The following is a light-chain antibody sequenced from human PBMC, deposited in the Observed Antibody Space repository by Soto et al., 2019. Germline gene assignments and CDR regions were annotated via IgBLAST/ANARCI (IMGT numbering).Light chain of an antibody. Sequence: DIQMTQSPSTLSASVGDRVTITCRASQSISSWLAWYQQKPGKAPKLLIYDASSLESGVPSRFSGSGSGTEFTLTIISLKPDDFATYCCQQYNSYSPWTFGQGTKVEIK. J-gene: IGKJ1*01. CDR1: QSISSW. CDR2: DAS. CDR3: QQYNSYSPWT. V-gene: IGKV1-5*01.